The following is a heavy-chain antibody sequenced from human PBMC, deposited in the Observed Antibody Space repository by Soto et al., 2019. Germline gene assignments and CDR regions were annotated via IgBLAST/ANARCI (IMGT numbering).Heavy chain of an antibody. V-gene: IGHV1-69*01. CDR2: IIPIFGTA. D-gene: IGHD2-2*02. J-gene: IGHJ3*02. Sequence: QVQLVQSGAEVKKPGSSVKVSCKASGGTFSSYAISWVRQAPGQGLEWMGGIIPIFGTANYAQKFQGRVTIAADESTSTAYMELSSLRSEDTAVYYCARADCRSTSCYRPGAFDIWGQGTMVTVSS. CDR1: GGTFSSYA. CDR3: ARADCRSTSCYRPGAFDI.